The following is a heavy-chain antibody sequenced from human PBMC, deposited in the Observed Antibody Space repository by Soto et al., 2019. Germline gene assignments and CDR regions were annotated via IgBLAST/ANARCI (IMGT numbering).Heavy chain of an antibody. CDR2: IYYSGST. Sequence: QLQLQESGPGLVKPSETLSLTCTVSGGSISSSSYYWGWIRQPPGKGLEWIGSIYYSGSTYYNPSLKSRVTISVDTSKNQFSLKLSSVTAADTAVYYCARVIVVVVAATLNWFDPWGQGTLVTVSS. D-gene: IGHD2-15*01. J-gene: IGHJ5*02. CDR1: GGSISSSSYY. V-gene: IGHV4-39*01. CDR3: ARVIVVVVAATLNWFDP.